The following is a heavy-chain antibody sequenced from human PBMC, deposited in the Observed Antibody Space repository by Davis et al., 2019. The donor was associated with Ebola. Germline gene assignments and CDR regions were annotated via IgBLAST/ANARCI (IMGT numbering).Heavy chain of an antibody. CDR3: ARGGLYFLTAPDY. Sequence: PGGSLRLSCAASGFTFSSYSMNWVRQAPGKGLEWVSYISSSSSTIYYADSVKGRFTISRDNAKNSLYLQMNSLRAEDTAVYYCARGGLYFLTAPDYWGQGTQVTVSS. V-gene: IGHV3-48*01. D-gene: IGHD1-14*01. CDR2: ISSSSSTI. CDR1: GFTFSSYS. J-gene: IGHJ4*02.